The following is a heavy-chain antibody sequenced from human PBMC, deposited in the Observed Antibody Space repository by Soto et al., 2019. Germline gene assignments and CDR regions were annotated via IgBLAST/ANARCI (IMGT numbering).Heavy chain of an antibody. CDR1: GYNFTNYA. J-gene: IGHJ4*02. V-gene: IGHV1-18*04. CDR2: ISAHSGNT. Sequence: ASVKVSCKXSGYNFTNYAITWGRQAPGQGLQWMGWISAHSGNTYYAQSLRGRVTMTTDTSTATAYMELGSLRGDDTAIYYCARYDTILGSNEIDNWGQGTLVTVSS. CDR3: ARYDTILGSNEIDN. D-gene: IGHD1-26*01.